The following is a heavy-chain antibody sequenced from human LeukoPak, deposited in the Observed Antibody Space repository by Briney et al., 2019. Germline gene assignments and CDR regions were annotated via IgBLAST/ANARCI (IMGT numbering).Heavy chain of an antibody. CDR3: AKDRVIGSGWYQPTYYFDY. D-gene: IGHD6-19*01. CDR1: GFTFDDYG. Sequence: GGSLRLSCAASGFTFDDYGMSWVRQAPGKGLEWVSLISGDGGSTYYADSVKGRFTISRDNSKNSLYLQMNSLRTEDTALYYCAKDRVIGSGWYQPTYYFDYWGQGTLVTASS. V-gene: IGHV3-43*02. J-gene: IGHJ4*02. CDR2: ISGDGGST.